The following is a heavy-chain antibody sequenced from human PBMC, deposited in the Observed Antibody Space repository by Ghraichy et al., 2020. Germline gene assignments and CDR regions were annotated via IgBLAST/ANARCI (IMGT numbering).Heavy chain of an antibody. CDR1: AGSITSFY. CDR2: ISDSGNT. Sequence: SETLSLTCTVPAGSITSFYWSWIRHSPGEGLEWIGFISDSGNTNYNPSLKSRVIISKDTSKSQFSLSLRSVTAADTAVYYCARDGAIHKNYVSFDYWGQGILVTVSS. J-gene: IGHJ4*02. CDR3: ARDGAIHKNYVSFDY. D-gene: IGHD1-7*01. V-gene: IGHV4-59*01.